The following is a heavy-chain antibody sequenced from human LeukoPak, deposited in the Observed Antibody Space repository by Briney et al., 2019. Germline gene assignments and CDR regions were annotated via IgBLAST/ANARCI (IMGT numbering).Heavy chain of an antibody. J-gene: IGHJ5*02. CDR1: GYTFTGYY. CDR3: ARVYYYDSSGYGP. V-gene: IGHV1-2*02. D-gene: IGHD3-22*01. Sequence: ASVKVSCKASGYTFTGYYMHWVRQAPGQGLEWMGWINPNGGGTNYAQKFQGRVTMTRDTSISTAYMELSRLRSDDTAVYYCARVYYYDSSGYGPWGQGTLVTVSS. CDR2: INPNGGGT.